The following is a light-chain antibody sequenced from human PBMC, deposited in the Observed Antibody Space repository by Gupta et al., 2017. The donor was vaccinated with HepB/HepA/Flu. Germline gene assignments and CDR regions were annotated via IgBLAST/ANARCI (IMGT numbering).Light chain of an antibody. CDR2: GNS. CDR3: QSYDSSRSEV. CDR1: SSNIGAGYD. Sequence: QSVLTQPPSVSGAPGQRVTISCTGSSSNIGAGYDVHWYQQLPGTPHKLIVYGNSKRPAGVPDRFSGSKSGTSASLAITGLQEEEEADYYCQSYDSSRSEVFGTGTKVTVL. V-gene: IGLV1-40*01. J-gene: IGLJ1*01.